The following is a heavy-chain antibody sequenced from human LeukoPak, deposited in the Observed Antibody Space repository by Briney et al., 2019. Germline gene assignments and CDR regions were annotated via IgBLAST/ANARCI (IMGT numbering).Heavy chain of an antibody. D-gene: IGHD1-1*01. CDR2: IYYSGST. V-gene: IGHV4-39*07. CDR3: ARSWNWKGWFDP. CDR1: GGSISSSSYY. Sequence: SETLSLTCTVSGGSISSSSYYWGWIRQPPGKGLEWIGSIYYSGSTYYNPSLKSRVTISVDTSKNQFSLKLSSVTAADTAVYYCARSWNWKGWFDPWGQGTLATVSS. J-gene: IGHJ5*02.